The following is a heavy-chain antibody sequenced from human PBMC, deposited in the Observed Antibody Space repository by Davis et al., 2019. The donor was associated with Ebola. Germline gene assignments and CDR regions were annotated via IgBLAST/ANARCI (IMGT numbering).Heavy chain of an antibody. CDR2: INHSGST. CDR1: GGSFSGYY. V-gene: IGHV4-34*01. Sequence: PSETLSLTCAVYGGSFSGYYWSWIRQPPGKGLEWIGEINHSGSTNYNPSLKSRVTISVETSKNQFSLKLSSVTAADTAVYYCAQRSGWLRKAFDYWGQGTLVTVSS. D-gene: IGHD5-12*01. J-gene: IGHJ4*02. CDR3: AQRSGWLRKAFDY.